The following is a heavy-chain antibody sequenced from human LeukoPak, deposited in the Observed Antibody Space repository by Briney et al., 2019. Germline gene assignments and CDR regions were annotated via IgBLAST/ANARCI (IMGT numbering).Heavy chain of an antibody. CDR2: IKQDGSEK. CDR3: ARDISGSGSYHY. J-gene: IGHJ4*02. Sequence: GGSLRLSCAASGFTYSSYWMSWVRQAPRKGLEWVANIKQDGSEKYYVASVKGRFTISRDNAKNSLYLQMTSLRAEDTAVYYCARDISGSGSYHYWGQGTLVTVSS. CDR1: GFTYSSYW. V-gene: IGHV3-7*01. D-gene: IGHD3-10*01.